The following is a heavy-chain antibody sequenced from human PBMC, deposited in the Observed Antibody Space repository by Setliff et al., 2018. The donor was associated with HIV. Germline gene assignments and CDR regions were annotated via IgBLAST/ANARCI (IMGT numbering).Heavy chain of an antibody. D-gene: IGHD6-25*01. Sequence: LSLSCAASGFTFSDYYMSWIRQAPGKGLEWVSYISRSGTIIYYADSVRGRFTVSRDNAGASLFLQMNSLRAEDTAIYYCVRDTTSGWMLTSWGQGTLVTVSS. CDR1: GFTFSDYY. CDR3: VRDTTSGWMLTS. V-gene: IGHV3-11*04. J-gene: IGHJ4*02. CDR2: ISRSGTII.